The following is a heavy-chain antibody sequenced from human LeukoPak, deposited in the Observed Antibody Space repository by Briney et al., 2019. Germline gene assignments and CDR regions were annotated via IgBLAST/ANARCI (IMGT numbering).Heavy chain of an antibody. V-gene: IGHV1-18*01. CDR1: GYTFTSYG. Sequence: ASVKVSCKASGYTFTSYGISWVRPAPGQGLEWMGWISAFNGNTNYARKLQGRVTMTTNTSTNTAYMQLRSLRSDDTAVYYCARDWRALTTNKEVVPAAIGFGGLYYYGMDVWGQGTTVTVSS. D-gene: IGHD2-2*02. J-gene: IGHJ6*02. CDR3: ARDWRALTTNKEVVPAAIGFGGLYYYGMDV. CDR2: ISAFNGNT.